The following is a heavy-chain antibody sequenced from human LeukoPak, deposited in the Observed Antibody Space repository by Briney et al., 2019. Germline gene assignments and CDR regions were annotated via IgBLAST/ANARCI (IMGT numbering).Heavy chain of an antibody. CDR3: ARREWDSGAFDV. CDR2: TYYTSKWNN. J-gene: IGHJ3*01. D-gene: IGHD1-26*01. Sequence: SQTRSRTCAISGDRVSTQNGAWNWVRLSPSGGLEWLGRTYYTSKWNNDSSVSLRGRITVNPDTSRNQFSLQLDSVTPEATAVYYCARREWDSGAFDVWGQGTVVIVSS. CDR1: GDRVSTQNGA. V-gene: IGHV6-1*01.